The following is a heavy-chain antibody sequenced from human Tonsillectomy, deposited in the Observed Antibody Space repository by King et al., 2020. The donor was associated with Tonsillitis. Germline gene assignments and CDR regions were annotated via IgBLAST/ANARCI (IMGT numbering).Heavy chain of an antibody. J-gene: IGHJ6*02. CDR1: GFAFSSYA. V-gene: IGHV3-23*04. Sequence: VQLVESGGAWVQPGGSLRLSFAASGFAFSSYAMSWVRQAPGKGPEGVSAITDSGSKTYYADSVEGRLTISRDISKNTLYLQMNSLRAEDTAIYYCARGSWGVGPYYGMDVWGRGTTVTVSS. CDR2: ITDSGSKT. CDR3: ARGSWGVGPYYGMDV. D-gene: IGHD1-26*01.